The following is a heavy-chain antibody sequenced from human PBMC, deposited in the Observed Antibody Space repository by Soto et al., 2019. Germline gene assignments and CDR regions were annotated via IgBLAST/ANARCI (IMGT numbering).Heavy chain of an antibody. D-gene: IGHD2-21*02. Sequence: SENLSLTCAVSGYSISLGYYRGWIRQPPEKGLEWIGSIYHSGNTYYNPSLKSRVSISLDTSKNHFSLELTSVTAAETAVYYCVRTASQGAVAPHWFDRWGQGTQVTVSS. CDR3: VRTASQGAVAPHWFDR. J-gene: IGHJ5*02. CDR1: GYSISLGYY. V-gene: IGHV4-38-2*01. CDR2: IYHSGNT.